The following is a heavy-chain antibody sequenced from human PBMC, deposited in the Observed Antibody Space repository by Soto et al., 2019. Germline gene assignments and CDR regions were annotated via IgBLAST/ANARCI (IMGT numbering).Heavy chain of an antibody. CDR2: ISGSGGST. D-gene: IGHD3-10*01. J-gene: IGHJ5*02. V-gene: IGHV3-23*01. Sequence: GGSLRFSCAASGFTFSSYAMSWVRQAPGKGLEWVSAISGSGGSTYYADSAKGRFTISRDNSKNTLYLQMNSLRAEDTAVYYCANVLLWFGEPPGPWGQGTLVTVSS. CDR1: GFTFSSYA. CDR3: ANVLLWFGEPPGP.